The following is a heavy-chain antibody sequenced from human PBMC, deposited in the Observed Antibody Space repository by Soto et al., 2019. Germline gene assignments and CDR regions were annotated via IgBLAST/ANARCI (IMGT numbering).Heavy chain of an antibody. V-gene: IGHV3-74*01. CDR2: INSDGSST. CDR3: ARESCTNGVCYQLSTL. J-gene: IGHJ4*02. D-gene: IGHD2-8*01. CDR1: GFTVSSYW. Sequence: PGGSVRLSCAAAGFTVSSYWMHWVRQAPGKGLVWVSRINSDGSSTSYADSVKGRFTISRDNAKNTLYLQMNSLRAEDTAVYYCARESCTNGVCYQLSTLWGQGTLVTVSS.